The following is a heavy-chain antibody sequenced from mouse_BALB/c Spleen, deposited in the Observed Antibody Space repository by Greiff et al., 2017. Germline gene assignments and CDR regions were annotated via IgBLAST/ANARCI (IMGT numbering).Heavy chain of an antibody. CDR2: INPYNGGT. CDR3: AKYDYDGDYFDY. D-gene: IGHD2-4*01. J-gene: IGHJ2*01. CDR1: GYSFTGYT. Sequence: EVKLQESGPELVKPGASMKISCKASGYSFTGYTMNWVKQSHGKNLEWIGLINPYNGGTSYNQKFKGKATLTVDKSSSTAYMELLSLTSEDSAVYYCAKYDYDGDYFDYWGQGTTLTVSS. V-gene: IGHV1-18*01.